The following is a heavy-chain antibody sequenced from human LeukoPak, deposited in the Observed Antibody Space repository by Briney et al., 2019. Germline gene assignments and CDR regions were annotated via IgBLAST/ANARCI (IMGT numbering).Heavy chain of an antibody. CDR3: VRVKSGGAFDI. J-gene: IGHJ3*02. V-gene: IGHV3-72*01. CDR2: VRNKANSYTT. CDR1: GFTFSDHY. D-gene: IGHD5-12*01. Sequence: QPGGSLRLSCAASGFTFSDHYMDWVRQAPGKGLEWVGRVRNKANSYTTDFAASVKGRFTISRDDSKKSLYLQMNNLKTEDAALYCCVRVKSGGAFDIRGPGTMVTVSS.